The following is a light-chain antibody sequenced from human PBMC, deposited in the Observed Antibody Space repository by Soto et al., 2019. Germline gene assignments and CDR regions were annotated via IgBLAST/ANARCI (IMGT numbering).Light chain of an antibody. CDR3: SSYASSSTLL. J-gene: IGLJ1*01. V-gene: IGLV2-14*03. CDR1: SSDIGYYNY. CDR2: GVT. Sequence: QSVLTQPASVSGSPGQSITISCTGTSSDIGYYNYVSWYQHHPGKAPELIIYGVTNRPSGVSYRFSASKSGSTASLTISGLQAEDEADYYCSSYASSSTLLFGTGTRSPS.